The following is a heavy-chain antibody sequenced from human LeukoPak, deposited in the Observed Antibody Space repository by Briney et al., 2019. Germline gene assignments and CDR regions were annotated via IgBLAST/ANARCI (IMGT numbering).Heavy chain of an antibody. CDR2: ISSSGSTI. J-gene: IGHJ4*02. D-gene: IGHD6-19*01. CDR3: AKDIFDVAVAGIAFDY. Sequence: GGSLRLSCAASGFTFSNAWMNWVRQAPGKGLEWVSYISSSGSTIYYADSVKGRFTISRDNSKNTLYLQMNSLRAEDTAVYYCAKDIFDVAVAGIAFDYWGQGTLVTVSS. CDR1: GFTFSNAW. V-gene: IGHV3-48*01.